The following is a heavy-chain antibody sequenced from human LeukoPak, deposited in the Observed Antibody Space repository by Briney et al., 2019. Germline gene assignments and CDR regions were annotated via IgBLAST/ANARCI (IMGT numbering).Heavy chain of an antibody. CDR2: INSDGSST. J-gene: IGHJ6*03. CDR1: GFTFSSYW. Sequence: GGSLRLSCAASGFTFSSYWMHWVRHAPGKGLVWVSRINSDGSSTIYADSVKGRFTIYRDNAKNTLYLQMNSLRAEDTAVYYCARAPVSVYYYMDVWGKGTTVTVSS. CDR3: ARAPVSVYYYMDV. V-gene: IGHV3-74*01. D-gene: IGHD3-10*01.